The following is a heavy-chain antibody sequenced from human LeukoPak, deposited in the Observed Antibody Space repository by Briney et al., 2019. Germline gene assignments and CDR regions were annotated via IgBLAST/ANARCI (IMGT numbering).Heavy chain of an antibody. V-gene: IGHV3-20*04. J-gene: IGHJ6*03. Sequence: PGGSLRLSCAASGFTFDDYGMSWVRQAPGKGLEWVSGINWNGGSTGYADSVKGRFTISRDNVKNSLYLQMNSLRAEDTAVYYCARYYYYYMDVWGKGTTVTVSS. CDR1: GFTFDDYG. CDR2: INWNGGST. CDR3: ARYYYYYMDV.